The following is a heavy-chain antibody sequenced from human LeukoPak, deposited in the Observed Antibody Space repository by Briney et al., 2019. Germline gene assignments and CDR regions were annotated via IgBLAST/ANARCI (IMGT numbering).Heavy chain of an antibody. CDR1: GFTFSSYA. V-gene: IGHV3-23*01. J-gene: IGHJ3*02. Sequence: GGSLRLSCAASGFTFSSYAMSWVRQAPGKGLEWVSAISGSGGSTYYADSVKGRFTISRDNSKNTLYLQMNSLRAEDTAVYYCAKDRAHKYYYDSSGYYHDAFDIWGQGTMVTVSS. D-gene: IGHD3-22*01. CDR2: ISGSGGST. CDR3: AKDRAHKYYYDSSGYYHDAFDI.